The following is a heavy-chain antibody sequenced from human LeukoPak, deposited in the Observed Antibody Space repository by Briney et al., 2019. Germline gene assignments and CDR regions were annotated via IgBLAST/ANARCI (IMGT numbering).Heavy chain of an antibody. D-gene: IGHD6-19*01. CDR1: GFTFSSYS. CDR3: ARRIAVTGSFDY. J-gene: IGHJ4*02. CDR2: IYYSGST. Sequence: PGGSLRLSCAASGFTFSSYSMNWIRQPPGKGLEWIGSIYYSGSTHYNPSLKSRVTISIITSKNQFSLKLSSVTATDTALYYCARRIAVTGSFDYWGQGTLVTVSS. V-gene: IGHV4-38-2*01.